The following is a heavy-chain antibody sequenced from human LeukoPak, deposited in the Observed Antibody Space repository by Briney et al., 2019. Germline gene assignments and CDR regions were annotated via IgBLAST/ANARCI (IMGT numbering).Heavy chain of an antibody. V-gene: IGHV1-8*01. CDR2: VDPRSGDT. Sequence: ASVKVSCKASGYTFTSYDINWVRQATGQGPEWLGWVDPRSGDTGCAQKFQDRVTMTRDTSINTAYMELSSLDFEGTAVYYCARRYSSNWDFDYWGQGTLITVSS. CDR1: GYTFTSYD. J-gene: IGHJ4*02. CDR3: ARRYSSNWDFDY. D-gene: IGHD6-13*01.